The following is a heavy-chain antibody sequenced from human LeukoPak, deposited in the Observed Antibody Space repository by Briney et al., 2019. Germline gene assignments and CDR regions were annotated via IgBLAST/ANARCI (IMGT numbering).Heavy chain of an antibody. CDR3: ARGGGGGNPFDY. V-gene: IGHV3-53*01. D-gene: IGHD4-23*01. Sequence: GPLRLSCAVSGFSVSNNYMSWVRQAPGKGLAWVSVIYSDGNTYYAEPVKGRFTISRDNSKNTLYLQMNSLRAEDTAVYYCARGGGGGNPFDYWGQGTLVTVSS. J-gene: IGHJ4*02. CDR1: GFSVSNNY. CDR2: IYSDGNT.